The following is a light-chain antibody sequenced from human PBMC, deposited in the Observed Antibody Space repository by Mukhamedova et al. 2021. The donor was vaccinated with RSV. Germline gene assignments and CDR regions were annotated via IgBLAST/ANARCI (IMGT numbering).Light chain of an antibody. CDR1: IGKNA. CDR3: ATWDDRLNALV. V-gene: IGLV1-36*01. CDR2: YDD. Sequence: IGKNAVSWYQQVPGHAPKVVVYYDDLLPSGVSDRFSGSKSGTSASLAISGLQSADEAHYYCATWDDRLNALVFGGGTKLTVL. J-gene: IGLJ2*01.